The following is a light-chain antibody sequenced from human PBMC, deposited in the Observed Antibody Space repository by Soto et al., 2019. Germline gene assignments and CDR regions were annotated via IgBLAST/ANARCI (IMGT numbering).Light chain of an antibody. CDR3: QSYDSSLSAVL. Sequence: QSVLTQPPSVSGAPGQRVTISCTGSSSNIGGVYDVHWYQQLPGTAPKLINKAFNSGPSGVTDRFSASKSGASAYLAITGLQAADEADYYCQSYDSSLSAVLFGGGTNLTVL. J-gene: IGLJ2*01. CDR2: AFN. CDR1: SSNIGGVYD. V-gene: IGLV1-40*01.